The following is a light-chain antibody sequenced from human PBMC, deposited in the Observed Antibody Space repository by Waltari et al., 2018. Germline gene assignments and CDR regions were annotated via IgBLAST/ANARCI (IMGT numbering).Light chain of an antibody. CDR2: WAS. CDR3: QQYYSGPFT. Sequence: DIVMTQSPDSLAVSLGERATINCKSSQSVLYSSNNKNYLAWYQQKPGQPPKLLIYWASTRESGVPDRFTGSESGTDFTLTISSLQAEDVAVYYCQQYYSGPFTFGQGTRLEIK. CDR1: QSVLYSSNNKNY. V-gene: IGKV4-1*01. J-gene: IGKJ5*01.